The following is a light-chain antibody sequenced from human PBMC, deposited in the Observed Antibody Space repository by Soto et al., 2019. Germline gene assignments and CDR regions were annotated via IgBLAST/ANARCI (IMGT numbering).Light chain of an antibody. CDR2: EVN. J-gene: IGLJ2*01. Sequence: QSALTQPASVSGSPGQSITISCTGTSSDVGGYNYVSWYQQHPGKAPKLMIYEVNNRPSGVSNRFSGSESGNTASLTISGLQAEDEAYYYCSSHTTSGTLIFGGGTKLTVL. CDR3: SSHTTSGTLI. V-gene: IGLV2-14*01. CDR1: SSDVGGYNY.